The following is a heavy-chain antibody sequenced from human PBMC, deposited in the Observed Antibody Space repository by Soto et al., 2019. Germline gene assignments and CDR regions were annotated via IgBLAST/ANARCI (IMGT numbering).Heavy chain of an antibody. CDR1: GFTFSSYW. D-gene: IGHD6-6*01. CDR3: AREGGLGAARPYYYYGLDV. J-gene: IGHJ6*02. V-gene: IGHV3-7*05. Sequence: GGSLRLSCAASGFTFSSYWMSWVRQAPGKGLEWVANIKQDGSERYYVDSVKGRFTISRDNAKNSLYLQMNRLRAEDTAVYYCAREGGLGAARPYYYYGLDVWGQGTTVTVTS. CDR2: IKQDGSER.